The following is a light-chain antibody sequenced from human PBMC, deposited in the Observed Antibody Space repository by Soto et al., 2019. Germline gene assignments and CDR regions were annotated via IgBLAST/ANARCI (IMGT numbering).Light chain of an antibody. V-gene: IGKV1-9*01. CDR1: QTISNY. J-gene: IGKJ1*01. Sequence: DIKMTQSPSSLSASVGDRVTITCRASQTISNYLQWYQQKSGQAPKLLVYAASILHSGVPSRFSGSGSGTEFTLTVSSLQPDDFATFYCQQFHSFPWTFGQGTKVDIK. CDR2: AAS. CDR3: QQFHSFPWT.